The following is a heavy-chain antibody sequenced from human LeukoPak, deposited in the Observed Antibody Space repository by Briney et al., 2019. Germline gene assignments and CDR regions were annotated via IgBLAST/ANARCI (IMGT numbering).Heavy chain of an antibody. J-gene: IGHJ5*02. Sequence: GGSLRLSCAASGFTFSSYAMHGVRQAPGKGLEWVAVISYDGSNKYYADSVKGRFTISRDNSKNTLYLQMNSLRAEDTAVYYCARPPFYDGYSDLNWFDPWGQGTRVTVSS. D-gene: IGHD5-24*01. V-gene: IGHV3-30-3*01. CDR1: GFTFSSYA. CDR2: ISYDGSNK. CDR3: ARPPFYDGYSDLNWFDP.